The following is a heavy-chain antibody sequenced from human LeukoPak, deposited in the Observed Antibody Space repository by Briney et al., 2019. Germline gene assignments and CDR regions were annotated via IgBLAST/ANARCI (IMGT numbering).Heavy chain of an antibody. CDR3: ARVMGQYYYYYMDV. J-gene: IGHJ6*03. D-gene: IGHD2-8*01. CDR1: GYTFTDHY. CDR2: INPNSGGT. V-gene: IGHV1-2*06. Sequence: ASVKVSCKASGYTFTDHYIHWVRQAPGQGLEWMGRINPNSGGTNYAQKFQGRVTMTRDTSISTAYMELSRLRSDDTAVYYCARVMGQYYYYYMDVWGKGTTVTVSS.